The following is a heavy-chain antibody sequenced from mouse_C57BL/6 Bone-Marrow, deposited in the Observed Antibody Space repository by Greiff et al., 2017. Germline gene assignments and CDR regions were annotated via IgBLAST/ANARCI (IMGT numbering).Heavy chain of an antibody. CDR1: GFTFSDYY. CDR2: INYDGSST. D-gene: IGHD1-1*02. J-gene: IGHJ4*01. Sequence: EVMLVESEGGLVQPGSSMKLSCTASGFTFSDYYMAWVRQVPEKGLEWVANINYDGSSTYYLDSLKSRFIISRDNAKNILYLQMSSLKSEDTATYYCARDQGGYYAMDYWGQGTSVTVSS. V-gene: IGHV5-16*01. CDR3: ARDQGGYYAMDY.